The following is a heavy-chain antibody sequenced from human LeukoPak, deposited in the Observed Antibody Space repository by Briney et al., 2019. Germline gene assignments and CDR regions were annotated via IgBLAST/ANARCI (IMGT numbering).Heavy chain of an antibody. D-gene: IGHD3-10*01. CDR2: INHSGST. Sequence: TSETLSLTCAVYGGSFSGYYWSWIRQPPGKGLEWIGEINHSGSTNYNPSLKSRVTISVDTSKNQFSLKLSSVTAADTAVYYCARGSCSIFDYWGQGTLVTVSS. J-gene: IGHJ4*02. CDR3: ARGSCSIFDY. V-gene: IGHV4-34*01. CDR1: GGSFSGYY.